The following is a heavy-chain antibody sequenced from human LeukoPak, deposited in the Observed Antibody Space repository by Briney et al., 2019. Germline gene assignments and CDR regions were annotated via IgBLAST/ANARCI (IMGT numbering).Heavy chain of an antibody. Sequence: PSETLSLTCTCSGGSIRSGYYYWSWIRQPAGKGLEWIGRIYYSGSTNYNPSLKSRVTISVDTSKNQFSLKLNSVTAADTAVYYCARGYHDFSGYWLSYLDYWGQGTLVTVSS. CDR3: ARGYHDFSGYWLSYLDY. J-gene: IGHJ4*02. D-gene: IGHD3-22*01. CDR2: IYYSGST. CDR1: GGSIRSGYYY. V-gene: IGHV4-61*10.